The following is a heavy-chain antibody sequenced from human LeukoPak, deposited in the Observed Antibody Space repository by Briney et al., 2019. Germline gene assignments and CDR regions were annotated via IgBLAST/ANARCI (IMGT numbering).Heavy chain of an antibody. D-gene: IGHD3-10*01. CDR2: IYTGGST. V-gene: IGHV3-66*01. Sequence: GGSLRLSCAASGFTVSSNYMSWVRQAPGKGLEWVSVIYTGGSTHYADSVKGRFTISRDNSKNTLYLQMNSLGAEDTAVYYCARLWDVSRESEYYFDYWGQGTLVTVSS. CDR1: GFTVSSNY. CDR3: ARLWDVSRESEYYFDY. J-gene: IGHJ4*02.